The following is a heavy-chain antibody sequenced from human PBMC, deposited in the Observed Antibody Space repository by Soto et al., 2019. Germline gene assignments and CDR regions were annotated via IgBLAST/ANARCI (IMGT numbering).Heavy chain of an antibody. V-gene: IGHV1-3*01. J-gene: IGHJ5*02. D-gene: IGHD3-22*01. CDR2: INAGNGNT. CDR3: ARWGPYYYDSSGYTGNWFDP. CDR1: GYTFTSYA. Sequence: QVQLVQSGAEVKKPGASVKVSCKASGYTFTSYAMHWVRQAPGQRLEWMGWINAGNGNTKYSQKFQGRVTITRDTPARTAYMELSSLRSEDTAVYYCARWGPYYYDSSGYTGNWFDPGAREPWSPSPQ.